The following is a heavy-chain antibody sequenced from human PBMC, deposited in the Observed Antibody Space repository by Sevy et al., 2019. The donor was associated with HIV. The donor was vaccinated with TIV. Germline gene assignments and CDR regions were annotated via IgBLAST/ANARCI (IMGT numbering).Heavy chain of an antibody. V-gene: IGHV3-23*01. Sequence: GGYLRLSCAASGFPFSSFAMSWVRHIPGKGLERVSTINGDGGSAYYADSVKGRFTLSRYNSNNTVFLQMNRLRDEDKALYYCARPAPRIAPSSAAFFDYWGQGTLVSVSS. J-gene: IGHJ4*02. CDR3: ARPAPRIAPSSAAFFDY. CDR2: INGDGGSA. D-gene: IGHD1-26*01. CDR1: GFPFSSFA.